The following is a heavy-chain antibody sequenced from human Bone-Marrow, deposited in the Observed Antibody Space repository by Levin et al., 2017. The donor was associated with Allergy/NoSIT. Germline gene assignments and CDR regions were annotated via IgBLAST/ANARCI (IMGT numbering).Heavy chain of an antibody. Sequence: GESLKISCAASGFTFSSYAMHWVRQAPGKGLEWVAVISYDGSNKYYADSVKGRFTISRDNSKNTLYLQMNSLRAEDTAVYYCARDKRGAGDSGSYFVLDYWGQGTLVTVSS. V-gene: IGHV3-30*04. D-gene: IGHD1-26*01. J-gene: IGHJ4*02. CDR1: GFTFSSYA. CDR3: ARDKRGAGDSGSYFVLDY. CDR2: ISYDGSNK.